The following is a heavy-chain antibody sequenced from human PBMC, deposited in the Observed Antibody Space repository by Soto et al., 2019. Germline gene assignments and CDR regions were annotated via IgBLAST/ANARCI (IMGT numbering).Heavy chain of an antibody. CDR2: ISYDGSNK. V-gene: IGHV3-30*18. CDR1: GFTFSSYG. CDR3: AKVHPPHYDFWSGYFYYGMDV. Sequence: QVQLVESGGGVVQPGRSLRLSCAASGFTFSSYGMHWVRQAPGKGLEWVAVISYDGSNKYYADSVKGRFTISRDNSKNXLXLXXNSLRAEDTAVYYCAKVHPPHYDFWSGYFYYGMDVWGQGTTVTVSS. J-gene: IGHJ6*02. D-gene: IGHD3-3*01.